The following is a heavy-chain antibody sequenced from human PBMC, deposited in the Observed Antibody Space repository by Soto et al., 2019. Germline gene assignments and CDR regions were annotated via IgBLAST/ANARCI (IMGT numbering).Heavy chain of an antibody. CDR3: ARWMHTGLPYFDY. D-gene: IGHD1-1*01. Sequence: QVQLQESGPGLGMPSQTLSLTCTVSGGSFSSGAYCWSWIRQLPGKGLEWIGYICYSTSTFYTPSLRSRLTISVDPSKNQFSSKLSSMTAAHTAVYFSARWMHTGLPYFDYWGQGALVAVSS. J-gene: IGHJ4*02. CDR1: GGSFSSGAYC. V-gene: IGHV4-31*03. CDR2: ICYSTST.